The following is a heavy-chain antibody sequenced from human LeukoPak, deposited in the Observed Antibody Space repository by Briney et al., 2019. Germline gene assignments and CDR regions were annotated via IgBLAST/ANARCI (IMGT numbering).Heavy chain of an antibody. D-gene: IGHD4-23*01. V-gene: IGHV3-53*01. CDR3: ARVIRSGNYYFDY. J-gene: IGHJ4*02. Sequence: GGSLRLSCAASGFTVSLSYMSWVRQAPGRGLEWVSMIHSAGSKYYADSVRGRFTISRDNSKATLYLQMNSLKADDTAVYFCARVIRSGNYYFDYWGQGTLVTVSS. CDR2: IHSAGSK. CDR1: GFTVSLSY.